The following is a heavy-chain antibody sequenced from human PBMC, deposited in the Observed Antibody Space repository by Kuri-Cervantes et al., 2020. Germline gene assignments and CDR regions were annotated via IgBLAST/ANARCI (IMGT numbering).Heavy chain of an antibody. CDR2: IIPTFGTA. V-gene: IGHV1-69*13. CDR1: GGTFSSYA. CDR3: AREAKGSNWFDP. Sequence: SVKVSCKASGGTFSSYAISWVRQAPGQGLEWMGGIIPTFGTANYAQKFQGRVTITADESTSTAYMELSRLRSDDTAVYYCAREAKGSNWFDPWGQGTLVTVSS. J-gene: IGHJ5*02. D-gene: IGHD3-10*01.